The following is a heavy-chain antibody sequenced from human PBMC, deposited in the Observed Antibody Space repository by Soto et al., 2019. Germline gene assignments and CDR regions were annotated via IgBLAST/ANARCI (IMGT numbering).Heavy chain of an antibody. CDR3: ARMRGLGQISPYFDY. CDR2: IDHSGRT. J-gene: IGHJ4*02. V-gene: IGHV4-59*01. D-gene: IGHD3-16*02. CDR1: GGSISDYQ. Sequence: HVQLQVSGPGLVKPSATLSLTCSISGGSISDYQWNSIRQPPGKGLEWIGYIDHSGRTNYNPSLTSGLTISLDTSAKQFSLRLRSVTAADTAVYYCARMRGLGQISPYFDYWGQGALVTVS.